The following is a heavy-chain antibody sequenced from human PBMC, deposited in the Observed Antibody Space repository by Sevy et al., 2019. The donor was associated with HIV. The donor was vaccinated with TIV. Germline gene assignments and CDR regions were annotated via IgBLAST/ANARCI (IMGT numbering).Heavy chain of an antibody. J-gene: IGHJ4*02. CDR1: GFTFSDHY. V-gene: IGHV3-72*01. D-gene: IGHD6-13*01. Sequence: GGSLRLSCVASGFTFSDHYMEWVRQAPGKGLEWVGRIRNKPDSYTTEYAASVTGRFTISRDDSKNSLYLLMDSLKTEDTAVYYCATHAGIAAAGRVFDYWGQGTLVTVSS. CDR3: ATHAGIAAAGRVFDY. CDR2: IRNKPDSYTT.